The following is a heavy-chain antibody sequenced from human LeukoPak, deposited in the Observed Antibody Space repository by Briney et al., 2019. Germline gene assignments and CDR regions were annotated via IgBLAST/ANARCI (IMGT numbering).Heavy chain of an antibody. CDR1: GFTFDDYA. CDR2: ISWNSGSI. J-gene: IGHJ1*01. V-gene: IGHV3-9*01. D-gene: IGHD1-26*01. CDR3: AKDIRRRVWETEYFQH. Sequence: PGRSLRLSCAASGFTFDDYAMHWVRQAPGKGLEWVSGISWNSGSIGYADSVKGRFTISRDNAKNSLYLQMNSLRAEDTALYYCAKDIRRRVWETEYFQHWGQGTLVTVSS.